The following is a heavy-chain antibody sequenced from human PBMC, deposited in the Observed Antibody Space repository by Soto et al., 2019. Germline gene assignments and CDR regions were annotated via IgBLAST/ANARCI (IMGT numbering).Heavy chain of an antibody. CDR2: IYSADNT. Sequence: GGSLRLSCAASGFTFSSYAMSWVRQAPGKGLECVSIIYSADNTFYVDSVKGRFIISRDNSKNTVYLQMNGLRADDTAVYYCARGSLYWGQGTLVTVSS. J-gene: IGHJ4*01. CDR3: ARGSLY. V-gene: IGHV3-66*01. CDR1: GFTFSSYA.